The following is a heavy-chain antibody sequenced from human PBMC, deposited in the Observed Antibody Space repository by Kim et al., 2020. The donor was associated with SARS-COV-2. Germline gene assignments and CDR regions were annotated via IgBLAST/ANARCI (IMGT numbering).Heavy chain of an antibody. J-gene: IGHJ4*02. D-gene: IGHD2-21*01. CDR3: ARAIKEIVVADRYVDY. V-gene: IGHV1-8*01. Sequence: KFQGRVTMTRNTSISTAYMELSSLRSEDTAVYYCARAIKEIVVADRYVDYWGQGTLVTVSS.